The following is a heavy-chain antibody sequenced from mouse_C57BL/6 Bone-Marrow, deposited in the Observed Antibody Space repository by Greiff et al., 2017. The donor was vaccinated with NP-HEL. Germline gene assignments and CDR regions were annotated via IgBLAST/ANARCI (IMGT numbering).Heavy chain of an antibody. Sequence: VKLMESGAELARPGASVKLSCKASGYTFTSYGISWVKQRTGQGLEWIGEIYPRSGNTYYNEKFKGKATLTADKSSSTAYMELRSLTSEDSAVYFCARCYYGSSSNAMDYWGQGTSGTVSS. J-gene: IGHJ4*01. V-gene: IGHV1-81*01. CDR3: ARCYYGSSSNAMDY. CDR1: GYTFTSYG. CDR2: IYPRSGNT. D-gene: IGHD1-1*01.